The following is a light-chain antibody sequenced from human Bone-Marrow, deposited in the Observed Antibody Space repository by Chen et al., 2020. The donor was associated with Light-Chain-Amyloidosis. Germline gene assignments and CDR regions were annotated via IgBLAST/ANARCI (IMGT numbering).Light chain of an antibody. CDR1: SSDVGGDNH. V-gene: IGLV2-14*01. CDR2: EVT. Sequence: QSALPQPASVSGSPGPSITISCTGTSSDVGGDNHVSWYQQHPDNAPKLMIYEVTNRPSWVPDRFSGSKSDNTASLTISGLQTEDEADYFCSSYTITNTLVFGSGTRVTVL. CDR3: SSYTITNTLV. J-gene: IGLJ1*01.